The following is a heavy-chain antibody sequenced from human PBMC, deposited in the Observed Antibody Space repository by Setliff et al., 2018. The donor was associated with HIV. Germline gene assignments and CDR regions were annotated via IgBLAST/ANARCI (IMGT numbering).Heavy chain of an antibody. CDR1: GFTYSDYW. CDR3: ARRQSYYDILNGRAFDALDI. CDR2: INQDGSNQ. V-gene: IGHV3-7*03. Sequence: PGGSLRLSCAVSGFTYSDYWMSWVRQAPGKGLEWVANINQDGSNQYYVDSVKGRFTISRDNAKNSLYLQMNSLRAEDTAVYSCARRQSYYDILNGRAFDALDIWGQGTKVTVSS. D-gene: IGHD3-9*01. J-gene: IGHJ3*02.